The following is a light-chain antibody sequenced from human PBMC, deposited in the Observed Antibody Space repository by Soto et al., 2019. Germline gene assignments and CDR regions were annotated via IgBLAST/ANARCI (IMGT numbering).Light chain of an antibody. CDR1: SSDVGGYNY. J-gene: IGLJ2*01. CDR2: EVS. Sequence: QSALTEPPFASGSPGQSVTISCTGTSSDVGGYNYVSWYQQHPGKAPKLMIYEVSKRPSGVPARFSGSKSGNTASLTVSGLQAEDEADYSCSSYAGSNNVVFGGGTKLTVL. V-gene: IGLV2-8*01. CDR3: SSYAGSNNVV.